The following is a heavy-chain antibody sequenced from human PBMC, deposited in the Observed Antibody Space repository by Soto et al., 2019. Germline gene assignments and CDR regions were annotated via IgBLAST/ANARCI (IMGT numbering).Heavy chain of an antibody. CDR2: ISSSSSYI. J-gene: IGHJ5*02. CDR1: GFTFSSYS. CDR3: ARDPAAAGRNWLDP. V-gene: IGHV3-21*01. Sequence: GGSLRLSCAASGFTFSSYSMNWVRQAPGKGLEWVSSISSSSSYIYYADSVKGRFTISRDNAKNSLYLQMNSLRAEDTAVYYCARDPAAAGRNWLDPWGQGTLVTVSS. D-gene: IGHD6-13*01.